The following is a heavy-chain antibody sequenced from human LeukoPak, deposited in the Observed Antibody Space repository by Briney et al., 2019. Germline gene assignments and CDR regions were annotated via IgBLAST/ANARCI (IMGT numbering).Heavy chain of an antibody. D-gene: IGHD3-3*01. J-gene: IGHJ6*03. CDR3: ARGHYDFWSGYYTYYYYYYMDV. CDR2: IYYSGST. V-gene: IGHV4-30-4*08. CDR1: GGSISSGDYY. Sequence: SETLSLTCTVSGGSISSGDYYWSWIRQPPGKGLEWIGYIYYSGSTYYNPSLKSRVTISVDTSKNQFSLKLSSVTAADTAVYYCARGHYDFWSGYYTYYYYYYMDVWGKGTTVTVS.